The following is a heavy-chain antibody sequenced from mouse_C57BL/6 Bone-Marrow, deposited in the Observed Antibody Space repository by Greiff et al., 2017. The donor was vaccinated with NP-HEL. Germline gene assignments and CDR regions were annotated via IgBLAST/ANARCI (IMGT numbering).Heavy chain of an antibody. V-gene: IGHV1-59*01. D-gene: IGHD1-1*01. CDR3: ARDYGSSYWYFDV. J-gene: IGHJ1*03. Sequence: QVQLQQPGAELVRPGTSVKLSCKASGYTFTSYWMHWVKQRPGQGLEWIGVIDPSDSYTNYNQKFKGKATLTVDTSSSTAYMKLSSLTSEDSAVYYCARDYGSSYWYFDVWGTGTTVTVSS. CDR1: GYTFTSYW. CDR2: IDPSDSYT.